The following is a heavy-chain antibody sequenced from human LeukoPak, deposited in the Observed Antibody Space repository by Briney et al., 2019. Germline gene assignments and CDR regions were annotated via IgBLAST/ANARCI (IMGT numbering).Heavy chain of an antibody. CDR2: ISSSSSYI. J-gene: IGHJ3*02. CDR3: ARLGLGIGAFDI. V-gene: IGHV3-21*01. D-gene: IGHD7-27*01. Sequence: GGSLRLSCAASGFTFSSYRVNWVRQAPGKGLEWVSSISSSSSYIYYADSVKGRFTISRDNAKNSLYLQMNSLRAEDTAVYYCARLGLGIGAFDIWGHGTMVTVSS. CDR1: GFTFSSYR.